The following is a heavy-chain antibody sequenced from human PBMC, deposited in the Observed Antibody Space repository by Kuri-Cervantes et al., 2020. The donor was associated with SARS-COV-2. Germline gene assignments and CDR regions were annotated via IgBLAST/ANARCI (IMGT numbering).Heavy chain of an antibody. V-gene: IGHV3-74*01. D-gene: IGHD3-22*01. J-gene: IGHJ4*02. CDR2: INPDGSYT. CDR3: AKRKQYYYDCSGYNAFDY. Sequence: GGSLRLSCAASGFTFSGHWIHWVRQAPGKGLVWVSRINPDGSYTNNADSVKGRFTLSRDNGKNMLFLQMNSLRAEDTAVYYCAKRKQYYYDCSGYNAFDYWGQGTLVTVSS. CDR1: GFTFSGHW.